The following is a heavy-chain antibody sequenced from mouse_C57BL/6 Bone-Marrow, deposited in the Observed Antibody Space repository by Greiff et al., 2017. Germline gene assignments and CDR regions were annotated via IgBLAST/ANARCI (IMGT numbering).Heavy chain of an antibody. CDR2: ISSGGSYT. J-gene: IGHJ3*01. V-gene: IGHV5-6*01. D-gene: IGHD1-1*02. CDR1: GFTFSSYG. CDR3: ARGGSRFAY. Sequence: EVQLVESGGDLVKPGGSLKLSCAASGFTFSSYGMSWVRQTPDKRLEWVATISSGGSYTYYPDSVKGRFTISRDNAKNTLYLQMSSLKSEDTAMYYCARGGSRFAYWGQGTLVTVSA.